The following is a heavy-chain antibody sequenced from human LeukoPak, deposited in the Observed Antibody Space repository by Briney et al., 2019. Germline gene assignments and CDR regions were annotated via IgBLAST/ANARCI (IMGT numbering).Heavy chain of an antibody. V-gene: IGHV4-4*02. Sequence: PSEALSLTCAVSGGSISSSNWWSWVRQPPGKGLEWIGYIYYSGSTNYNPSLKSRVTISVDTSKNQFSLKLSSVTAADTAVYYCARETYCGGDCYSGFDYWGQGTLVTVSS. CDR2: IYYSGST. D-gene: IGHD2-21*02. CDR1: GGSISSSNW. J-gene: IGHJ4*02. CDR3: ARETYCGGDCYSGFDY.